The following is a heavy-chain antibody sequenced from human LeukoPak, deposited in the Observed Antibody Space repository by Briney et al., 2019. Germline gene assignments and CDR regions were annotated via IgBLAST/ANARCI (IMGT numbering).Heavy chain of an antibody. J-gene: IGHJ2*01. CDR1: GNTFTSYD. CDR3: ARDAEYSGSPDDHWYFDL. CDR2: MNPGSGNT. V-gene: IGHV1-8*01. Sequence: ASVKVSCKASGNTFTSYDINWVRQTTGQGLEWMGWMNPGSGNTGYAQKFQGWVTMTRDTSISTAYMELSRLRSDDTAVYYCARDAEYSGSPDDHWYFDLWGRGTLVTVSS. D-gene: IGHD1-26*01.